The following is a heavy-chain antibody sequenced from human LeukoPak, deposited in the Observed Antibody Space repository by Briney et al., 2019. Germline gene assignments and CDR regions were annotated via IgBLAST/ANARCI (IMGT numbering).Heavy chain of an antibody. V-gene: IGHV3-23*01. D-gene: IGHD4-23*01. CDR3: AKAKGTVTRDRSYAFDY. CDR2: ISGSGGST. J-gene: IGHJ4*02. Sequence: PGGSLRLSCAASGFTFSTYAMSWVRQAPGKGLEWVSAISGSGGSTYYADSVKGRLTISRDNSKNTLYLQINSLRAEDTALYYCAKAKGTVTRDRSYAFDYWGQGTLVTVSS. CDR1: GFTFSTYA.